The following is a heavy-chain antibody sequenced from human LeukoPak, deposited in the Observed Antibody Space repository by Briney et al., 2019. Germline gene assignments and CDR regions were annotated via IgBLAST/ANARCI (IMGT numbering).Heavy chain of an antibody. CDR2: IYHSGST. J-gene: IGHJ4*02. CDR3: ARALAQGYCSGGSCSDDRYYFDY. D-gene: IGHD2-15*01. Sequence: SETLSLTCAVSGGSISSGGYSWSWIRQPPGKGLEWIGYIYHSGSTYYNPSLKSRVTISVDRSKNQFSLKLSSVTAADTAVYYCARALAQGYCSGGSCSDDRYYFDYWGQGTLVTVSS. CDR1: GGSISSGGYS. V-gene: IGHV4-30-2*01.